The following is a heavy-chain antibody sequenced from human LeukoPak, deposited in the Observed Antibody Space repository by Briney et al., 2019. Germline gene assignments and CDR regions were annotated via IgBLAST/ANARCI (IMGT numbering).Heavy chain of an antibody. CDR2: ISAYNGNT. Sequence: GASVKVSCKASGYTFTSYGISWVRQAPGQGLEWMGWISAYNGNTNYAQKLQGRVTMTTDTSTSTAYMELRSLRSDDTAVYYCARDSVGVVGIPEQRGAFDIWGQGTMVTVSS. V-gene: IGHV1-18*01. CDR3: ARDSVGVVGIPEQRGAFDI. CDR1: GYTFTSYG. J-gene: IGHJ3*02. D-gene: IGHD1-14*01.